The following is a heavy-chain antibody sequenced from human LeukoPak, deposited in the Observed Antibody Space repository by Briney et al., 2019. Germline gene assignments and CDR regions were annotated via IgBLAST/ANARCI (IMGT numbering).Heavy chain of an antibody. D-gene: IGHD2-2*01. CDR2: IRYDGSNK. V-gene: IGHV3-30*02. J-gene: IGHJ4*02. CDR1: GFTFSTYG. CDR3: AKVVTGYCSTTSCPFDS. Sequence: PGGSLRLSCAASGFTFSTYGMDWVRQAPGKGQEWVAYIRYDGSNKNYADSVKGRFTISRDNSKNTLYLQMSSLRAEDTAVYYCAKVVTGYCSTTSCPFDSWGQGTLVTVSS.